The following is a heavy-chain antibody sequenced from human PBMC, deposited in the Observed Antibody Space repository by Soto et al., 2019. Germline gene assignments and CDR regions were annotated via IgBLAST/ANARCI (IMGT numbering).Heavy chain of an antibody. J-gene: IGHJ5*02. V-gene: IGHV4-59*08. D-gene: IGHD4-4*01. CDR3: ARHSYYSNPLRFDP. CDR2: IHYSGST. Sequence: SETKSLTCPVSGGSITGYYWSWIRQHTGKGPEWIGNIHYSGSTNYNPSLKSRVTISVDTSKNQFSLRLSSVTAAETAVYYCARHSYYSNPLRFDPWGQGTLVTVSS. CDR1: GGSITGYY.